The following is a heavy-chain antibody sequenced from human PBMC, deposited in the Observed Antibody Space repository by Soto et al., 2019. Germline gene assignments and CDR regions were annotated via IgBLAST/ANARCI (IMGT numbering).Heavy chain of an antibody. CDR2: INAGNGNS. CDR1: GYTFANYA. Sequence: QVRLVQSGTEVKKPGASVMVSCKATGYTFANYAIHLVRQAPGQDFEWMGWINAGNGNSRNSQKFQGRVTFTREPSATTAHMEVGSLRFEDTAVYSCARDLSGWGLTNGHFGVDVWGQGTTVIVSS. V-gene: IGHV1-3*01. J-gene: IGHJ6*02. D-gene: IGHD3-16*01. CDR3: ARDLSGWGLTNGHFGVDV.